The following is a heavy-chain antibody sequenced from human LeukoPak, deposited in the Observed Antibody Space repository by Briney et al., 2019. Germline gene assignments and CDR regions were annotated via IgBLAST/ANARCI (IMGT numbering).Heavy chain of an antibody. D-gene: IGHD3-9*01. CDR3: AKDLGYDILTGYSQ. J-gene: IGHJ4*02. CDR1: GFTFSSYA. CDR2: ISGSGGSS. V-gene: IGHV3-23*01. Sequence: GGSLRLSCAASGFTFSSYAMSWVRQAPGKGLEWVSAISGSGGSSYYADSVKGRFTISRDNSKNTLYLQMNSLRAEDTAVYYCAKDLGYDILTGYSQWGQGTLVTVSS.